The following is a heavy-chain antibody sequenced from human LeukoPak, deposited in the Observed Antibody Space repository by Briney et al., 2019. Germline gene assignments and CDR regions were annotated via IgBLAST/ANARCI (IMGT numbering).Heavy chain of an antibody. CDR1: GGSFSGYY. V-gene: IGHV4-34*01. D-gene: IGHD3-10*01. J-gene: IGHJ5*02. Sequence: SETLSLTCAVYGGSFSGYYWSWIRQPPGKGLEWIGEINHSGSTNYNPSLKSRVTISVDTSKNQFSLKLSSVTAADTAVYYCARGVLLRFGELNWFDPWGQGTLVTVSS. CDR3: ARGVLLRFGELNWFDP. CDR2: INHSGST.